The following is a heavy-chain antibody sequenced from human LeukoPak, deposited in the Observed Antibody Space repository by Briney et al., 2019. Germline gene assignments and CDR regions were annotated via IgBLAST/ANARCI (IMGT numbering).Heavy chain of an antibody. D-gene: IGHD6-19*01. CDR2: MNSDGRST. V-gene: IGHV3-74*01. J-gene: IGHJ4*02. CDR1: GCTISSEW. Sequence: GGSLRLSCAASGCTISSEWKQGVSQEPGKGVVWGLGMNSDGRSTNYEESVKGRFTISRDKAKNTMYLQMNSLTAEDTAVYYCARDLVGYSTGSYAYWGQGTLVTVSS. CDR3: ARDLVGYSTGSYAY.